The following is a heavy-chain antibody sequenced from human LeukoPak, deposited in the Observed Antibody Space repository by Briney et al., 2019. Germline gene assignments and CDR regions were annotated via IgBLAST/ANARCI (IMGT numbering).Heavy chain of an antibody. V-gene: IGHV3-74*01. CDR3: ARTAYSDYSLGF. J-gene: IGHJ4*02. D-gene: IGHD5-12*01. CDR2: ISSDGSST. Sequence: PGGSLRLSCAASGFTFRNYWMHWVRQAPGKGLVWVSRISSDGSSTSYAGSVKGRFTISRDNAKNTLYLQMNSLRAEDTAVYYCARTAYSDYSLGFWGQGTLVTVSS. CDR1: GFTFRNYW.